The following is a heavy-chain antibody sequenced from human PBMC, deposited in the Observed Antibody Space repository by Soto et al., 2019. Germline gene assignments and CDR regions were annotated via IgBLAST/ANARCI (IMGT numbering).Heavy chain of an antibody. Sequence: GASVKVSCKASGYIFTNYYMHWVRQAPGQGLEWMGTINAGGGYTTYAQRFQGRVTMTRDTSTSTVSTELSSLRYEDTALYYCTRGGDVAVVTAPFDLWGHGALV. D-gene: IGHD2-21*02. CDR3: TRGGDVAVVTAPFDL. V-gene: IGHV1-46*03. CDR1: GYIFTNYY. CDR2: INAGGGYT. J-gene: IGHJ2*01.